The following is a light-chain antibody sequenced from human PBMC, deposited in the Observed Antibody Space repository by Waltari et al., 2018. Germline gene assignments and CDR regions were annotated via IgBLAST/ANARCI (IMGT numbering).Light chain of an antibody. CDR2: GAS. V-gene: IGKV3-15*01. CDR1: LSIDDS. Sequence: EIVMTQSPATLSVSRGGSATLSCRASLSIDDSLAWYQQKPGHPPRLLIRGASTRDTGIPVRFSGSGSGTDFTLTITGLQSEDFAVYFCQQYNQWPLTFGRGTKVEIK. CDR3: QQYNQWPLT. J-gene: IGKJ4*01.